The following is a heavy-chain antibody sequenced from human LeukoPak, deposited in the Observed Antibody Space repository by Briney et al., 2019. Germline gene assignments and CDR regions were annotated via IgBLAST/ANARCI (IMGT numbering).Heavy chain of an antibody. CDR3: ARASRGIAAAGYWFDP. D-gene: IGHD6-13*01. J-gene: IGHJ5*02. Sequence: PGGSLRLSCAASGFTFSSYSMNWVRQAPGKGLEWVSSISSSSSYIYYADSVKGRFTISRDNAKNSPYLQMNSLRAEDTAVYYCARASRGIAAAGYWFDPWGQGTLVTVSS. CDR2: ISSSSSYI. V-gene: IGHV3-21*01. CDR1: GFTFSSYS.